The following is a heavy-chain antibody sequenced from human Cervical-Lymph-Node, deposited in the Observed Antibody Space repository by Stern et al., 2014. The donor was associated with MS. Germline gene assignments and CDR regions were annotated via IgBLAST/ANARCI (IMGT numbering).Heavy chain of an antibody. CDR1: GFTFSDYY. J-gene: IGHJ4*02. CDR2: ISSGSSYT. CDR3: ARGIAAAGNFDY. V-gene: IGHV3-11*06. D-gene: IGHD6-13*01. Sequence: VHLVESGGGLVKPGGSLRLSCAASGFTFSDYYMSWIRQAPGKGLEWASYISSGSSYTSYADSVKGRFTISRDNAKNSLYLQMNSLRAEDTAVYYCARGIAAAGNFDYWGQGTLVTVSS.